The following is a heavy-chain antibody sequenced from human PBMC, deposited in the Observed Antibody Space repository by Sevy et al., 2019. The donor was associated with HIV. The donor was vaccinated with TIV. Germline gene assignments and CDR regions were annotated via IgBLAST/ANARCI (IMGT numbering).Heavy chain of an antibody. D-gene: IGHD3-10*01. CDR1: GFTFSSYW. J-gene: IGHJ4*02. CDR3: ARLGLLWFGELFPEYYFDY. Sequence: RGSLRLSCAASGFTFSSYWMSWVRQAPGKGLEWVANIKQDGSEKYYVDSVKGRFTISRDNAKNSLYLQMNSLRAEDTAVYYCARLGLLWFGELFPEYYFDYWGQGTLVTVSS. V-gene: IGHV3-7*01. CDR2: IKQDGSEK.